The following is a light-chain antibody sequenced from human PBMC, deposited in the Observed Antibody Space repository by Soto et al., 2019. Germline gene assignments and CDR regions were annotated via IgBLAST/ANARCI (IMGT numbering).Light chain of an antibody. J-gene: IGKJ5*01. CDR3: QQYGSSPIT. CDR1: QSISSY. CDR2: DAS. Sequence: EVVLTQSPDTLSLTPGERATLSCRASQSISSYLAWYQQKPGQAPRLLIYDASSRATGIPARFSGSGSGTDFTLTISSLEPEDFAVYYCQQYGSSPITFGQGTRLEIK. V-gene: IGKV3-11*01.